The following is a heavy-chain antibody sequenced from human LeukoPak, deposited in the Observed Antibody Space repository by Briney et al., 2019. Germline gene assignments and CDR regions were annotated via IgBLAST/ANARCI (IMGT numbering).Heavy chain of an antibody. Sequence: SETLSLTCTVSGGSISSYYWSWIRQPPGKGLEWIGYIYYSGSTNYNPSLKSRVPISVDTSKKQFSLILSSVTAADTAVYYCARTNGYYYYYGMDVWGQGTTVTVSS. J-gene: IGHJ6*02. CDR1: GGSISSYY. CDR3: ARTNGYYYYYGMDV. CDR2: IYYSGST. V-gene: IGHV4-59*01. D-gene: IGHD2-8*01.